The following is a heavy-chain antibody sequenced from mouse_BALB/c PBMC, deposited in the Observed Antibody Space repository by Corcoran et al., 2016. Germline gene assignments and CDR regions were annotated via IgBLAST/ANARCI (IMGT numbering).Heavy chain of an antibody. J-gene: IGHJ2*01. CDR3: ARWFDY. V-gene: IGHV3-6*02. CDR1: GYSITSGYY. CDR2: ISYDGSN. Sequence: DVQLQESGPGLVKPSQSLSLTCSVTGYSITSGYYWNWIRQFPGNKLEWMGYISYDGSNNYNPSLKNRISITRDTSKNQFFPKFISVTTEDTATYYCARWFDYWGQGTTLTVSS.